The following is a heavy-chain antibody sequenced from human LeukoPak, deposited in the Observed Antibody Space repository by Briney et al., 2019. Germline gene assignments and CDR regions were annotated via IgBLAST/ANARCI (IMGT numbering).Heavy chain of an antibody. CDR3: AREIAVANWFDP. J-gene: IGHJ5*02. CDR2: INPNSGGT. V-gene: IGHV1-2*02. CDR1: RYTFTGYY. Sequence: GASVKVSCKASRYTFTGYYMHWVRQAPGQGLEWMGWINPNSGGTNYAQKFQGRVTMTRDTSISTAYMELSRLRSDDTAVYYCAREIAVANWFDPWGQGTLVTVSS. D-gene: IGHD6-19*01.